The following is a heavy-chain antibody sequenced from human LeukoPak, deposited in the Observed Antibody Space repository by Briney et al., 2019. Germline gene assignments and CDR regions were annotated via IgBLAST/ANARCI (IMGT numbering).Heavy chain of an antibody. Sequence: WASVKVSCKASGYTFTGYYMHWVRQAPGQGLEWMGGIIPIFGTANYAQKFQGRVTITADESTSTAYMELSSLRSEDTAVYYCAGKEAIWQQLVDYYFDYWGQGTLVTVSS. CDR2: IIPIFGTA. CDR1: GYTFTGYY. D-gene: IGHD6-13*01. CDR3: AGKEAIWQQLVDYYFDY. J-gene: IGHJ4*02. V-gene: IGHV1-69*13.